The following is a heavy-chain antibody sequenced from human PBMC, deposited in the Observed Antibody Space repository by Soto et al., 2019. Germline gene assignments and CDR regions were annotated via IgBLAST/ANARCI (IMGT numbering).Heavy chain of an antibody. CDR2: INAGNGKT. J-gene: IGHJ4*02. CDR3: ARGRTSYSSGGPFDY. CDR1: GYTFTSYA. V-gene: IGHV1-3*01. Sequence: GASVKVSCKASGYTFTSYAMHWVRQAPGQRLEWMGGINAGNGKTKYSQKFQGRVTITTDESTSTAYMELSSLRSEDTAVYYCARGRTSYSSGGPFDYWGQGTLVTVSS. D-gene: IGHD6-19*01.